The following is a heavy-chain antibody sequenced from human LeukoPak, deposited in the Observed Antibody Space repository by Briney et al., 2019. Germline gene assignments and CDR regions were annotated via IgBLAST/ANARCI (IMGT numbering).Heavy chain of an antibody. V-gene: IGHV1-46*01. CDR1: GYTFTGYY. D-gene: IGHD2-8*01. CDR2: INPSGGST. Sequence: SVKVSCKAYGYTFTGYYMHWVRQAPGQGLEWMGIINPSGGSTSYAQKFQGRVTMTRDTSTSTVYMELSSLRSEDTAVYYCARDSSLGVEIDYWGQGTLVTVSS. CDR3: ARDSSLGVEIDY. J-gene: IGHJ4*02.